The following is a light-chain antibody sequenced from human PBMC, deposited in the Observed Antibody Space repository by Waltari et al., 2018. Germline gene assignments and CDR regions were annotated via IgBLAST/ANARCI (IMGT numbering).Light chain of an antibody. CDR2: NDN. Sequence: VLTQSPSASGTPGQRVTISCSGSSSNIGRNIVNWYQQFPGTAPKLLIFNDNQRPSGVPDRFSGSKSGPSASLAISGLQSEDEAHYYCSGWDDSLNGWVFGGGTKLTVL. J-gene: IGLJ3*02. CDR3: SGWDDSLNGWV. V-gene: IGLV1-44*01. CDR1: SSNIGRNI.